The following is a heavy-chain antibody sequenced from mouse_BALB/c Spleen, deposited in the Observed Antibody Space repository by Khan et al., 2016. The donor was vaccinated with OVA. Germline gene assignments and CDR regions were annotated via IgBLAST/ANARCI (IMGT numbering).Heavy chain of an antibody. CDR1: GYSITSDYA. V-gene: IGHV3-2*02. Sequence: EVKLLESGPGLVKPSQSLSLTCTVTGYSITSDYAWNWIRQFPGNNLEWMGYISYSGSTSYNPSLKSRISITRDTSKNQSFLQLNSVTTEDTASCYCARTVIYYSGSSTYWGQGTLVTGSA. D-gene: IGHD1-1*01. J-gene: IGHJ3*01. CDR2: ISYSGST. CDR3: ARTVIYYSGSSTY.